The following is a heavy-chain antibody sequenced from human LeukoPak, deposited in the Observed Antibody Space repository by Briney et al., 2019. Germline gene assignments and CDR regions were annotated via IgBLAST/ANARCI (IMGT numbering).Heavy chain of an antibody. V-gene: IGHV3-21*01. J-gene: IGHJ4*02. Sequence: HGGSLRLSCAASGFTFSRYSMKWVRQAPGKGLEWVSSISTSSNYIYYADSVKGRFTISRDNARKSLYLEMNSLTADDTAVYYCARDDGAYYDSSGNDYWGQGTLVTVS. CDR3: ARDDGAYYDSSGNDY. D-gene: IGHD3-22*01. CDR2: ISTSSNYI. CDR1: GFTFSRYS.